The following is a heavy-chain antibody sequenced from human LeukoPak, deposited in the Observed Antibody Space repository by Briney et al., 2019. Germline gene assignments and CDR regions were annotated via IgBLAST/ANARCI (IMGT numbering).Heavy chain of an antibody. V-gene: IGHV1-69*06. CDR2: IIPIFGTA. J-gene: IGHJ6*03. D-gene: IGHD6-6*01. Sequence: GSSVKVSCKASRDTFTNYAISWVRQAPGQGLEWMGGIIPIFGTANYAQKFYAQKFQGRVTITADKSTSTAYMELSSLRSEDTAVYYCARCIAARGYYMDVWGKGTTVTVSS. CDR3: ARCIAARGYYMDV. CDR1: RDTFTNYA.